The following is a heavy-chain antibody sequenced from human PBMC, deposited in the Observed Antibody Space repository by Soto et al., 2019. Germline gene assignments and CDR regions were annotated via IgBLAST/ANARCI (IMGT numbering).Heavy chain of an antibody. J-gene: IGHJ5*02. V-gene: IGHV3-23*01. Sequence: GGSLRLSCAASGFTLSHYAMSWVRQAPGRGLEWVSAIGGRGDNTYYADSVKGRFTISRDNSKNTLYLLMNSLRAEDTAVYFCAKDGLLYYDILTGYLPSSWFDPWGQGTLVTVSS. D-gene: IGHD3-9*01. CDR3: AKDGLLYYDILTGYLPSSWFDP. CDR1: GFTLSHYA. CDR2: IGGRGDNT.